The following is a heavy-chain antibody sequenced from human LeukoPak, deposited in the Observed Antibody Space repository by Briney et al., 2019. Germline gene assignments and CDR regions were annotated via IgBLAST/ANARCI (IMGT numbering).Heavy chain of an antibody. D-gene: IGHD3-10*02. V-gene: IGHV4-31*03. CDR1: GGSISSGPYY. CDR2: ITYSGNT. CDR3: ARGVTRFDL. Sequence: SETLSLTCTVSGGSISSGPYYWIWIRQHPGKGLEWIGYITYSGNTYYYPALNSRVTVSLDTSKTQFSLKLSSVTAADTAVYYCARGVTRFDLWGQGTLVTVSS. J-gene: IGHJ4*02.